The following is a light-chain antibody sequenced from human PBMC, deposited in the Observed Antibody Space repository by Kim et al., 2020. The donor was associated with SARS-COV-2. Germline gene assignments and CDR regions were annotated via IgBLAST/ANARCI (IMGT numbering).Light chain of an antibody. V-gene: IGKV1-9*01. CDR3: QQLNTYPWT. J-gene: IGKJ1*01. Sequence: VSVGDRFTSTCRASQGINTNLAWYQQTPGKAPKFLIYAASTLQGGVPSRFSGSGSGTDFTLTISSLQPEDFATYYCQQLNTYPWTFGQGTKLDIK. CDR2: AAS. CDR1: QGINTN.